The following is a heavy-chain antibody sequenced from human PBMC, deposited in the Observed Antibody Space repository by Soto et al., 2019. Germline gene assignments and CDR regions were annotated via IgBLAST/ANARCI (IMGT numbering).Heavy chain of an antibody. Sequence: QVQLVQSGAEVKKPGSSVKVSCKASGRTFSSYAISWVRQAPGQGLEWMGGIIPIFGTANYAQKFQGRVTITADESTRAAYMELSSLRYEDTAVYYCAREVQLRGVIGIFFCVYWGQGTLVTVSS. V-gene: IGHV1-69*01. CDR3: AREVQLRGVIGIFFCVY. CDR1: GRTFSSYA. D-gene: IGHD3-3*02. CDR2: IIPIFGTA. J-gene: IGHJ4*02.